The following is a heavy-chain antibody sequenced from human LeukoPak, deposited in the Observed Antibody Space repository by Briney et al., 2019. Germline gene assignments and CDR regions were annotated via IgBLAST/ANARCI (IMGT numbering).Heavy chain of an antibody. CDR2: INRDGSEK. Sequence: PGGSLRLSCAASGLTFNTYWMTWVRQAPGKGLEWVANINRDGSEKNYVGTVRGRFTISRDNTKDSLYLQMNSLTVGDTAVYYCGRGPGYRSDYWGQGTLVTVSS. CDR1: GLTFNTYW. J-gene: IGHJ4*02. V-gene: IGHV3-7*05. D-gene: IGHD5-12*01. CDR3: GRGPGYRSDY.